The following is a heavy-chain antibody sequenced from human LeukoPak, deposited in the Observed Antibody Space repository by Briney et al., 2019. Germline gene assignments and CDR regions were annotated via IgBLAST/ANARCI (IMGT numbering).Heavy chain of an antibody. D-gene: IGHD3-22*01. CDR1: GFTFSSYG. J-gene: IGHJ4*02. V-gene: IGHV3-30*03. CDR2: ISYDGSNK. Sequence: PGGSLRLSCAASGFTFSSYGMHWVRQAPGKGLEWVAVISYDGSNKYYADSVKGRFTISRDNSKNTLYLQMNSLRAEDTAVYYCARDLNTWGYESSEAAGGTMDYWGQGTLVTVSS. CDR3: ARDLNTWGYESSEAAGGTMDY.